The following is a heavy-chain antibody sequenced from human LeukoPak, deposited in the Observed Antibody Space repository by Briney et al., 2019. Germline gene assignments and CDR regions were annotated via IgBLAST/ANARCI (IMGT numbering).Heavy chain of an antibody. CDR2: ISYDGSNK. V-gene: IGHV3-30*03. J-gene: IGHJ6*02. D-gene: IGHD2-2*01. CDR3: YHRYCSSTSCYSYYYYGMDV. Sequence: TGGSLRLSCAASGFTFSSYGMHWVRQAPGKGLEWVAVISYDGSNKYYADSVKGRFTISRDNSKNTLYLQMNSLRAEDTAVYYCYHRYCSSTSCYSYYYYGMDVWGQGTTVTVSS. CDR1: GFTFSSYG.